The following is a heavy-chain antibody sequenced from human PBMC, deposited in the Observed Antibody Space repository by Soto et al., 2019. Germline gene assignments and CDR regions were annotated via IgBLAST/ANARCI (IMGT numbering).Heavy chain of an antibody. CDR2: MNPKSGGT. V-gene: IGHV1-8*01. J-gene: IGHJ4*02. CDR3: ARGPTGMIDY. Sequence: GQLVQSGAEGKSPGASVKVSCKASGYTLTSYDINWVRQATGQGFEGVGWMNPKSGGTRYIQKFQGRVTMTRDTSISTAYMELSSLTSEDTAVYYCARGPTGMIDYWGQGTLVTVSS. CDR1: GYTLTSYD.